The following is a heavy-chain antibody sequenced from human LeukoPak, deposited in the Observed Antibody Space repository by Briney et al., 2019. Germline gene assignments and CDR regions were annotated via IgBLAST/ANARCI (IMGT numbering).Heavy chain of an antibody. V-gene: IGHV4-61*01. J-gene: IGHJ5*02. CDR3: ARVSGYCSGGSCSNWFDP. D-gene: IGHD2-15*01. CDR2: IYYSGST. Sequence: SETLSLTCTVSGGSVSSGSYYWSWIRQPPGKGLEWIGYIYYSGSTNYNPSLKSRVTISVDTSKNQFSLKPSSVTAADTAVYYCARVSGYCSGGSCSNWFDPWGQGTLVTVSS. CDR1: GGSVSSGSYY.